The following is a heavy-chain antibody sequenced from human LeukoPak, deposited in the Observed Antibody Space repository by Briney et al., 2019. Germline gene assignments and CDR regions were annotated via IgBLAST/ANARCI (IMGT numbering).Heavy chain of an antibody. CDR3: ARQYCSGGSCASYYYYYGMDV. Sequence: GASVKVSCKASGYTFIGYFVHWVRQAPGQGLEWMGIINPSGGSTSYAQKFQGRVTMTRDTSTSTVYMELSSLRSDDTAVHYCARQYCSGGSCASYYYYYGMDVWGQGTTVTVSS. V-gene: IGHV1-46*01. CDR1: GYTFIGYF. CDR2: INPSGGST. D-gene: IGHD2-15*01. J-gene: IGHJ6*02.